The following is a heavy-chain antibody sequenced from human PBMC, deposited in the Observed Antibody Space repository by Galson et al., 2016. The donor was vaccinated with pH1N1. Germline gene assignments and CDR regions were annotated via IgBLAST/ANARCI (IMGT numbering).Heavy chain of an antibody. CDR1: GYNFDTYW. V-gene: IGHV5-51*01. CDR2: IYPGDSDT. D-gene: IGHD3-10*02. Sequence: QSGAEVKKPGEPLKISCKGLGYNFDTYWIGWVRQMPGKGLEWMGIIYPGDSDTRYSPSFQGQVTISADTSVNAVYLQWGSLKASDATTYFCTRRPNSYYFRHPYSGPWGQGTPVTVSS. CDR3: TRRPNSYYFRHPYSGP. J-gene: IGHJ5*02.